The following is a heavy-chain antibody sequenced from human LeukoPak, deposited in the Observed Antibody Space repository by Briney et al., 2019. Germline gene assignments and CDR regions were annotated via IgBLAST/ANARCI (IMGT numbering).Heavy chain of an antibody. CDR2: INPIFGTA. J-gene: IGHJ4*02. V-gene: IGHV1-69*13. CDR3: ASRDYGGNGYFDY. D-gene: IGHD4-23*01. CDR1: GGTFSNYA. Sequence: ASVKVSCKVSGGTFSNYAISWVRQAPGQGLEWMGGINPIFGTASYAQKFQGRVTITADESTSTAYMEVSSLRFDDMAVYYCASRDYGGNGYFDYWGQGTLVTVSS.